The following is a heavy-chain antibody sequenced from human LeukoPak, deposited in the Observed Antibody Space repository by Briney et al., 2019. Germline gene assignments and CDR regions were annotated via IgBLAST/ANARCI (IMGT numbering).Heavy chain of an antibody. V-gene: IGHV4-59*08. CDR1: GGSISSFY. Sequence: PSETLSLTCTVSGGSISSFYWSWIRQPPGKGLEWIGYIYYSGSTNYNPSLKSRVTISVDTSKNQFSLNLTSVTAADTAVYFCARHGSWTSSPPRYYFDYWDQGTLVTVSS. CDR2: IYYSGST. D-gene: IGHD6-13*01. CDR3: ARHGSWTSSPPRYYFDY. J-gene: IGHJ4*02.